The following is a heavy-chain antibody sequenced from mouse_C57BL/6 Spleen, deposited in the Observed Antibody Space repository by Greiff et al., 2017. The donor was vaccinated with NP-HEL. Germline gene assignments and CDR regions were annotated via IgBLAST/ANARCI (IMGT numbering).Heavy chain of an antibody. V-gene: IGHV1-12*01. CDR3: AKGGLLLRFYAMDY. CDR2: IYPGNGDT. CDR1: GYTFTSYN. D-gene: IGHD1-1*01. Sequence: QVQLQQSGAELVRPGASVKMSCKASGYTFTSYNMHWVKQTPRQGLEWIGAIYPGNGDTSYNQKFKGKATLTVDKSSSTAYMQLSSLTSEDSAVYVCAKGGLLLRFYAMDYWGQGTSVTVSS. J-gene: IGHJ4*01.